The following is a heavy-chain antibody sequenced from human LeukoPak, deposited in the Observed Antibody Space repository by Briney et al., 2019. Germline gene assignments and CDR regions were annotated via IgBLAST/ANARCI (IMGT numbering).Heavy chain of an antibody. J-gene: IGHJ4*02. Sequence: PGGSLRLSCAASGFTFSSYGMHWVRQAPGKGLEWVSFISSSSSYIYYADSVKGRFTISRDNAKNSLYLQMNSLRAEDTAVYYCARAPGYRGFLDYWGQGTLVTVSS. CDR2: ISSSSSYI. V-gene: IGHV3-21*01. CDR3: ARAPGYRGFLDY. CDR1: GFTFSSYG. D-gene: IGHD6-13*01.